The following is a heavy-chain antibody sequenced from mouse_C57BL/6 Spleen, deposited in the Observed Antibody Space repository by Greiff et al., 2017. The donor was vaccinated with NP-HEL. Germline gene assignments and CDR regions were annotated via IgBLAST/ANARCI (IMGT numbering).Heavy chain of an antibody. D-gene: IGHD1-1*01. J-gene: IGHJ2*01. CDR2: IYPRSGNT. CDR1: GYTFTSYG. V-gene: IGHV1-81*01. CDR3: ARAFITTGRDY. Sequence: VQLQASGAELARPGASVKLSCKASGYTFTSYGISWVKQRTGQGLEWIGEIYPRSGNTYYNEKFKGKATLTADTSSNTAYLQLSSLTSEDTAIYYCARAFITTGRDYWGQGTTLTVSS.